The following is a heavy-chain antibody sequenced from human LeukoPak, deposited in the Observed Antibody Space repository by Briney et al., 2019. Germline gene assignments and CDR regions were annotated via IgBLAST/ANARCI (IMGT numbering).Heavy chain of an antibody. Sequence: SETLSLTCTVSGGSISSSSYYWGWIRQPPGKGPEWIGSIYYSGSTYYNPSLKSRVTISVDTSKNQFSLKLSSVTAADTAVYYCARLYCSSTSCEGVDGDVWGKGTTVTVSS. D-gene: IGHD2-2*01. CDR3: ARLYCSSTSCEGVDGDV. CDR1: GGSISSSSYY. CDR2: IYYSGST. V-gene: IGHV4-39*01. J-gene: IGHJ6*04.